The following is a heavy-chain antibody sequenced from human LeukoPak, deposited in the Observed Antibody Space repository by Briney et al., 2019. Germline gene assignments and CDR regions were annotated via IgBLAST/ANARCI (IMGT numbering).Heavy chain of an antibody. CDR2: ISYDGSNK. J-gene: IGHJ4*02. Sequence: GGSLRLSCAASGYTFSSYGMHWVRQAPGKGLEWVAVISYDGSNKYYADSVKGRFTISRDNSKNTLYLQMNSLRAEDTAVYYCARDLYYYDSSGYLEDYWGQGTLVTVSS. V-gene: IGHV3-30*03. CDR1: GYTFSSYG. D-gene: IGHD3-22*01. CDR3: ARDLYYYDSSGYLEDY.